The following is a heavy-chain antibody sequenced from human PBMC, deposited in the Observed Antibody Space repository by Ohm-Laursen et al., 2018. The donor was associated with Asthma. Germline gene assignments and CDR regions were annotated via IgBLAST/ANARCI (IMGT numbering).Heavy chain of an antibody. CDR1: GFTFSDYY. D-gene: IGHD4-17*01. CDR2: ISSSSSYT. V-gene: IGHV3-11*05. CDR3: ARDPPVTTVTTGEYFDF. Sequence: SLRLSCAASGFTFSDYYMSWIRQAPGKGLEWVSYISSSSSYTNYADSVKGRFTISRDNAKSSLYLQMNNLRADDTAVYYCARDPPVTTVTTGEYFDFWGHGTPVTVSS. J-gene: IGHJ4*01.